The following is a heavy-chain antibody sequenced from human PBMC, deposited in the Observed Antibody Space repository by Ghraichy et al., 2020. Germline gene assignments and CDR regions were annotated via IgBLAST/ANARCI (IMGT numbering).Heavy chain of an antibody. CDR3: ARFGPPRDFWGGFDYYYGMDV. D-gene: IGHD3-3*01. CDR2: INHSGST. J-gene: IGHJ6*02. V-gene: IGHV4-34*01. Sequence: ETLSLTCAVYGGSFSGYYWSWIRQPPGKGLEWIGEINHSGSTNYNPSLKSRVTISVDTSKNQFSLKLSSVTAADTAVYYCARFGPPRDFWGGFDYYYGMDVWGQGTTVTVSS. CDR1: GGSFSGYY.